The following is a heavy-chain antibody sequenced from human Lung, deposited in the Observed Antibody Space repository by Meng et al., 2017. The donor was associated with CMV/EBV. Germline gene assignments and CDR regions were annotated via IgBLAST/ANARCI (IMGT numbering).Heavy chain of an antibody. Sequence: FAMSWVRQAPGKGLEWVSSTAQNYDATFYASAVQGRFIVSRDNSKNVLYIQMNSLRAEDTAVYYCVKHDFDFSTGFNLYFALWGQGALVTVSS. D-gene: IGHD3/OR15-3a*01. CDR3: VKHDFDFSTGFNLYFAL. CDR1: FA. CDR2: TAQNYDAT. J-gene: IGHJ4*02. V-gene: IGHV3-23*01.